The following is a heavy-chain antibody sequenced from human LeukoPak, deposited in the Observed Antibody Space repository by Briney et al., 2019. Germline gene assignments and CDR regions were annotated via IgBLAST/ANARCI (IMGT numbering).Heavy chain of an antibody. D-gene: IGHD3-10*01. Sequence: SETLSLTCIVSGGSISSGGYYWSWIRQHPGKGLEWIGYIYYSGSTYYNPSLKSRVTISVDTSYNQFSLRLSSVTAADTAVYYCARVSGTLRFDPWGQGTLVTVSS. J-gene: IGHJ5*02. V-gene: IGHV4-31*03. CDR2: IYYSGST. CDR1: GGSISSGGYY. CDR3: ARVSGTLRFDP.